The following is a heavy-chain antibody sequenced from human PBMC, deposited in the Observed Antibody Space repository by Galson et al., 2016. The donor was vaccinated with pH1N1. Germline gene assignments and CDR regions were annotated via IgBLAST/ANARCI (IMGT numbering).Heavy chain of an antibody. D-gene: IGHD5-12*01. Sequence: SLRLSCAASGFTFTSYAMHWVRQAPGTGLEWVAVILYDGTNEYYADSVKVRFTISRDKTQSTVYLQRNSLRTEDTAVYYCARDSEYSGHEGFHWAQGTLVIVSS. CDR2: ILYDGTNE. J-gene: IGHJ4*02. V-gene: IGHV3-30*04. CDR3: ARDSEYSGHEGFH. CDR1: GFTFTSYA.